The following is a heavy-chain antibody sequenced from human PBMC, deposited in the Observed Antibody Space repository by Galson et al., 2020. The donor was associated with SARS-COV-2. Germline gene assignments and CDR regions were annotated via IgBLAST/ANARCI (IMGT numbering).Heavy chain of an antibody. CDR3: ARDKGTAALDQ. V-gene: IGHV3-33*01. CDR1: GINFIASG. CDR2: IWSDGSKE. J-gene: IGHJ4*02. Sequence: GESLKISCAASGINFIASGMHWVRQPPGKGLEWVAMIWSDGSKEYYADSVRGRFTISRDNSKSTVWLQMSSLRVEDTAVYFCARDKGTAALDQWGQGALVTVSS. D-gene: IGHD1-1*01.